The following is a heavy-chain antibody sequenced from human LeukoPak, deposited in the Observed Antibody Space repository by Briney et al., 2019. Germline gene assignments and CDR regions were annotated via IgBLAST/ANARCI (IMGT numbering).Heavy chain of an antibody. J-gene: IGHJ3*02. CDR2: INHSGST. V-gene: IGHV4-34*01. CDR3: ARDRLYYDFWSGYSSDAFDI. Sequence: SETLSLTCAVYGGSFSGYYWSWIRQPPGKGLGWIGEINHSGSTNYNPSLKSRVTISVDTSKNQFSLKLSSVTAADTAVYYCARDRLYYDFWSGYSSDAFDIWGQGTMVTVSS. D-gene: IGHD3-3*01. CDR1: GGSFSGYY.